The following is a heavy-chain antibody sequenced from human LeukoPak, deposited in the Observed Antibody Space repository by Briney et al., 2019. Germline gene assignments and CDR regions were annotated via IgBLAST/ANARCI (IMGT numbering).Heavy chain of an antibody. CDR1: GGSISSHY. Sequence: SETLSLTCTVSGGSISSHYWSWIRQPPGKGLEWMAYISSSGSTKHNPSLTSRVTISLDTSKNLLYLKLSSVTAADTAVYYCARDPGPYNWFDSWGHGTLVTVSS. V-gene: IGHV4-59*11. CDR3: ARDPGPYNWFDS. D-gene: IGHD2-8*02. J-gene: IGHJ5*01. CDR2: ISSSGST.